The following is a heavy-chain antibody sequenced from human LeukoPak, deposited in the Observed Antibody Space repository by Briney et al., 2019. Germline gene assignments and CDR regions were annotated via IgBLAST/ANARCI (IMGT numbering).Heavy chain of an antibody. V-gene: IGHV3-13*04. CDR1: GFIFNTYD. Sequence: GGSLRLSCAASGFIFNTYDMHWVRQPTGKGLEWVSGIGTADDTYYPVSVQSRFTISRDNGRKSVYLQMNSLRAGDTAIYYCARSLTPDYDILTGPLTGLTISLGHWGQGILVTVSS. D-gene: IGHD3-9*01. CDR2: IGTADDT. CDR3: ARSLTPDYDILTGPLTGLTISLGH. J-gene: IGHJ4*02.